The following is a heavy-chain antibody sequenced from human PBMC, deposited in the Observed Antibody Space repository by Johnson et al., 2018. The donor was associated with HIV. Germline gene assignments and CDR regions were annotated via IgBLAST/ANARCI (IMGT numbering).Heavy chain of an antibody. Sequence: QVQLVESGGGVVPPGRSLRLSCAASGFTFSYHGMHWVRQAPGKVLQWVAVISFDGLLKHYADSVKFRFTISKDTSTNTLHLQMNSLRAEDTAVYYCAKCIWGSSLIDALDIWGQGTMVTVSS. D-gene: IGHD6-13*01. CDR2: ISFDGLLK. CDR1: GFTFSYHG. V-gene: IGHV3-30*18. CDR3: AKCIWGSSLIDALDI. J-gene: IGHJ3*02.